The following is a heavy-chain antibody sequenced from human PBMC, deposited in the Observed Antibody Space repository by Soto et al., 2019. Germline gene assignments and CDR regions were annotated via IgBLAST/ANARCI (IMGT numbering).Heavy chain of an antibody. CDR1: GFTFSSYA. V-gene: IGHV3-30*18. CDR2: IAYDGTNI. J-gene: IGHJ6*02. D-gene: IGHD5-12*01. CDR3: AKGATTYGGYAEYYYYYGMDV. Sequence: QVQLVESGGGVVQPGRSLRLSWAASGFTFSSYAMHWVRQAPGMGREWVAVIAYDGTNIYYADSVKGRFAISRDNSKYTLYLQMNSLRAEDTAVYYCAKGATTYGGYAEYYYYYGMDVWGQGTTVTVSS.